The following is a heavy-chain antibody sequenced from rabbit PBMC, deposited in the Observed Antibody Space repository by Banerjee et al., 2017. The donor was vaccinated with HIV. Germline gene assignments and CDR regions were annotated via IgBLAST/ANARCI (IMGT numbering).Heavy chain of an antibody. D-gene: IGHD1-1*01. CDR2: IDVGSSGST. CDR1: GFSLSSSYW. J-gene: IGHJ4*01. V-gene: IGHV1S40*01. CDR3: ARSDASSSGYYIDGINL. Sequence: QSLEESGGDLVKPGGTLTLTCTVSGFSLSSSYWICWVRQAPGKGLEWIACIDVGSSGSTYYASWAKGRFTISKTSSTTVTLQMTSLTAADTATYFCARSDASSSGYYIDGINLWGPGTLVTDS.